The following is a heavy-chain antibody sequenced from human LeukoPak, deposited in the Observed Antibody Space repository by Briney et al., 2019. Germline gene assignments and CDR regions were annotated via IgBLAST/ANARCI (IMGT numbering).Heavy chain of an antibody. CDR1: GFSFSRYG. V-gene: IGHV3-30*18. Sequence: GGSLRLSCAASGFSFSRYGMHWVRQAPGKGLEWVTVISYDGSNKYYADSVKGRFTISRDNSKNTLYLQMNSLRAEDTAVYYCAKGPLLGELFSFDYWGQGTLVTVSS. CDR3: AKGPLLGELFSFDY. CDR2: ISYDGSNK. D-gene: IGHD3-16*01. J-gene: IGHJ4*02.